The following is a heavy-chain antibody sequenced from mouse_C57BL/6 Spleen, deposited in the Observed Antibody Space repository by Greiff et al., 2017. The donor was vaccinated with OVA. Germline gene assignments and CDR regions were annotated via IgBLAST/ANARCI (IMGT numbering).Heavy chain of an antibody. CDR1: GFTFSDYY. D-gene: IGHD2-3*01. J-gene: IGHJ3*01. CDR2: INYDGSST. V-gene: IGHV5-16*01. CDR3: ARDDGYYVFAY. Sequence: EVQLMESEGGLVQPGRSMKLSCTASGFTFSDYYMAWVRQVPEKGLEWVANINYDGSSTYYLDSLKSRFIISRDNAKNILYLQMSSLKSEDTATYYCARDDGYYVFAYWGQGTLVTVSA.